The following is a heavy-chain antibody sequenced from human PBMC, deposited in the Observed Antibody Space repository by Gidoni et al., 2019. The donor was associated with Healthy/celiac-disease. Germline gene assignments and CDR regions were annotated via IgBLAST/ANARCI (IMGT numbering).Heavy chain of an antibody. CDR2: INPNSGGT. CDR1: GYTFTGYY. CDR3: ARDLGIAVASYYFDY. V-gene: IGHV1-2*04. Sequence: QVQLVQSGAEVKKPGASVKVSCTASGYTFTGYYLHWVRQDPGQGLEWMGWINPNSGGTNYAQKFQGWVTMTRDTSISTAYMELSRLRSDDTAVYYCARDLGIAVASYYFDYWGQGTLVTVSS. D-gene: IGHD6-19*01. J-gene: IGHJ4*02.